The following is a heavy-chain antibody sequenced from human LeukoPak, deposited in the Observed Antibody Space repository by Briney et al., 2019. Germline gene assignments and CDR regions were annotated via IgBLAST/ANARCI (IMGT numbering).Heavy chain of an antibody. J-gene: IGHJ4*02. CDR2: IYYSGST. V-gene: IGHV4-39*07. Sequence: SETLSLTCTVSGGSISSSSYYWDWIRQPPGKGLEWIGSIYYSGSTYYNPSLKSRVTISVDTSKNQFSLKLSSVTAADTAVYYCARVLDYSGSGTYSFDYWGQGTLVTVSS. CDR3: ARVLDYSGSGTYSFDY. CDR1: GGSISSSSYY. D-gene: IGHD3-10*01.